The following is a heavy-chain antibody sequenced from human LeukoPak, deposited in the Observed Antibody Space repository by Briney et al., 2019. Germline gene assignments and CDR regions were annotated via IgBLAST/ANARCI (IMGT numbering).Heavy chain of an antibody. CDR1: GFNFSSFA. J-gene: IGHJ4*02. CDR2: MSGDATST. Sequence: GGSLRLSCAASGFNFSSFAMNWVRQAPGKGLEGVSTMSGDATSTYYADSVKGRFTISRDNSKTTLFLQMNSLRAEDTAVYYCAKRTSGSSWYSSDSWGQGTLVTVSS. D-gene: IGHD6-13*01. V-gene: IGHV3-23*01. CDR3: AKRTSGSSWYSSDS.